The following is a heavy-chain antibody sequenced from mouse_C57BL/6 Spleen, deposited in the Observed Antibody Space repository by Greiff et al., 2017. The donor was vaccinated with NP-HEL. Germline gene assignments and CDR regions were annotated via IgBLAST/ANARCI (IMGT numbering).Heavy chain of an antibody. CDR1: GYTFTSYW. CDR3: ARGAAYFDY. Sequence: VQLQQPGAELVMPGASVKLSCKASGYTFTSYWMHWVKQRPGQGLEWIGEIDPSDSYTNYNQKFKGKSTLTVDKSSSTAYMQLSSLTSEDSAVYYCARGAAYFDYWGQGTTLTVSS. CDR2: IDPSDSYT. V-gene: IGHV1-69*01. J-gene: IGHJ2*01.